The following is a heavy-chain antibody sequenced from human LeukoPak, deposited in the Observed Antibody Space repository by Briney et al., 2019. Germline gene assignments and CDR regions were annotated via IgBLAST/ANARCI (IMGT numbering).Heavy chain of an antibody. D-gene: IGHD3-22*01. CDR3: ARGKYYYDSSAPRPYGFDI. CDR2: VNHSGST. J-gene: IGHJ3*02. Sequence: PSETLSLTCAVYGGSFNGYYWSWIRQPPGKGLEWIGEVNHSGSTNYNPSLKSRVTISVDTSKNQFSLKLSSVTAADTAVYYCARGKYYYDSSAPRPYGFDIWGQGTMVTVSS. V-gene: IGHV4-34*01. CDR1: GGSFNGYY.